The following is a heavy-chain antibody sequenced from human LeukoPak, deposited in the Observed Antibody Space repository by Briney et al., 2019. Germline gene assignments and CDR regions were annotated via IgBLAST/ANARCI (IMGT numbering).Heavy chain of an antibody. CDR2: ISSSSTTI. J-gene: IGHJ4*02. CDR3: ARRAGAYSHPYDY. Sequence: GGSLRLSCAASGFTLSTYNMNWVRQAPGKGLEWLSYISSSSTTIFYADSVKGRFTISRDNSKNTLYLQMNSLRAEDTAVYYCARRAGAYSHPYDYWGQGTLVTVSS. CDR1: GFTLSTYN. D-gene: IGHD4/OR15-4a*01. V-gene: IGHV3-48*01.